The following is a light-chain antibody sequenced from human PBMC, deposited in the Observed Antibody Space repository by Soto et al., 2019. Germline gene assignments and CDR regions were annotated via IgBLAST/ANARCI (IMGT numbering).Light chain of an antibody. Sequence: QSVLTQPPSVSGAPGQRVTISCTGSSSNIGAGYDVHWYQQRPGTAPKLLIFGNINRPSGVPDRFSGSKSGTSASLAITGLQSEDEADYYCAAWDDSLNGRLFGGGTKLTVL. J-gene: IGLJ2*01. CDR1: SSNIGAGYD. CDR2: GNI. CDR3: AAWDDSLNGRL. V-gene: IGLV1-40*01.